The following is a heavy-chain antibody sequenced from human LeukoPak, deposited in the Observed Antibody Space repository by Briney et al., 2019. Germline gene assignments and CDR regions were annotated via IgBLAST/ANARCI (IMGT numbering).Heavy chain of an antibody. D-gene: IGHD3-10*01. J-gene: IGHJ6*02. Sequence: PGGSLRLSCAASGFTFSSYAMSWVRQAPGKGLEWVSAISGSGGSTYYADSVKGRFTISRDNSKNTLYLQMNSLRAEDTAVYYCAKYMVRGVITTYYGMDVWGQGTTVTVSS. V-gene: IGHV3-23*01. CDR1: GFTFSSYA. CDR2: ISGSGGST. CDR3: AKYMVRGVITTYYGMDV.